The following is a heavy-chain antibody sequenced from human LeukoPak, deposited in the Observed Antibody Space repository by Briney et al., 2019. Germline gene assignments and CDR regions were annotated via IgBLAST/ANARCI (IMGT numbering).Heavy chain of an antibody. V-gene: IGHV3-23*01. D-gene: IGHD6-19*01. J-gene: IGHJ4*02. CDR3: AKDSFQWLLTLDY. Sequence: RTGGSLRLSCAASGFTFSSYAMSWVRQAPGKGLEWVSAISGSGGSTYYADSVKGRFTISRDNSKNTLYLQMNSLRAEDTAVYYCAKDSFQWLLTLDYWGQGTLVTVSS. CDR1: GFTFSSYA. CDR2: ISGSGGST.